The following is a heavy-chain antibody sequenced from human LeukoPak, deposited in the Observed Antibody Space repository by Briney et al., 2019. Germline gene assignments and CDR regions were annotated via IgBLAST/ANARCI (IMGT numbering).Heavy chain of an antibody. D-gene: IGHD1-14*01. CDR2: MNPNNSDI. J-gene: IGHJ4*02. CDR1: GYTFTSYH. Sequence: GASVKVSCKASGYTFTSYHINWVRQATGQGLEWVGWMNPNNSDIGYAQKFQGRVTMTRNTSIGTVYMELSSLRSEDTAIYYCVRVPPGTTIYAYWGQGTLVTVSS. V-gene: IGHV1-8*01. CDR3: VRVPPGTTIYAY.